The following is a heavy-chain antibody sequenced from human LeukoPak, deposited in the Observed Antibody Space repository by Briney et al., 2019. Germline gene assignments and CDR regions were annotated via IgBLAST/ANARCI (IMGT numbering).Heavy chain of an antibody. CDR1: GGSISSSSYY. D-gene: IGHD2-2*01. CDR3: ASQMEDIVVVPAAMRGVDY. V-gene: IGHV4-39*01. Sequence: SETLSHTCTVSGGSISSSSYYWGWIRQPPGKGLEWIGSIYYSGSTYYNPSLKSRVTISVDTSKNQFSLKLSSVTAADTAVYYCASQMEDIVVVPAAMRGVDYWGQGTLVTVSS. CDR2: IYYSGST. J-gene: IGHJ4*02.